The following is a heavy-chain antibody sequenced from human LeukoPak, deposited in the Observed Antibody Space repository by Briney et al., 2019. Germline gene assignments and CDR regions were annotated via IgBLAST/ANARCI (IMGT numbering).Heavy chain of an antibody. CDR2: IRQDGSDE. CDR3: AGGQGWHFDL. Sequence: GSLRLSCAASGISLSSLWMSWFRQAPGKGLEWVADIRQDGSDEHYVASVKGRFTISRDTTSLFLQMSSLRAEDTAVYYCAGGQGWHFDLWGRGTLITVSS. D-gene: IGHD2-15*01. J-gene: IGHJ2*01. CDR1: GISLSSLW. V-gene: IGHV3-7*01.